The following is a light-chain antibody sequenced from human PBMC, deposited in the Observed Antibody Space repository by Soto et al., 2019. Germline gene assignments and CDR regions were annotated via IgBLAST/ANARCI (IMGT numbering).Light chain of an antibody. J-gene: IGLJ3*02. CDR2: RNS. V-gene: IGLV1-40*01. CDR1: SSNIGAGYD. Sequence: QSALTQPPSVSGAPGQRVTISCTGSSSNIGAGYDVHWYQQLPGTAPKLLIYRNSNRPSGVPDRFSGSKSGTSASLAITRLQAEDEADYYCQSYDSSLSGSVFGGGTKLTVL. CDR3: QSYDSSLSGSV.